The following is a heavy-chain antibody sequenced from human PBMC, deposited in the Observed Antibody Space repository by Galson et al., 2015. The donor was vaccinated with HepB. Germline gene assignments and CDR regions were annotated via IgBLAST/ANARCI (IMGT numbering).Heavy chain of an antibody. CDR1: GFRFDDYA. V-gene: IGHV3-9*01. Sequence: SLRLSCAASGFRFDDYAMHWVRQAPGKGQEWVSGIKWDSASIGYADSVKGRFTISRDNAKNSLYLQMNSLRAEDTALYYCAKDGSSGSSSFFYYMDVWGKGTTVTVSS. D-gene: IGHD6-19*01. CDR3: AKDGSSGSSSFFYYMDV. J-gene: IGHJ6*03. CDR2: IKWDSASI.